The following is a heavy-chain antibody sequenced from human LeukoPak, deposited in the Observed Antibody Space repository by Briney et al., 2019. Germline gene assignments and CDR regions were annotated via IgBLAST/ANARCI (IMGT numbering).Heavy chain of an antibody. J-gene: IGHJ2*01. D-gene: IGHD4-17*01. CDR1: GGSIRTNY. CDR3: ARVGGDYKWGSSWGLDL. CDR2: IYYSGST. V-gene: IGHV4-59*01. Sequence: SETLSLTCAVSGGSIRTNYWSWIRQPPGRGLEWIWVIYYSGSTNYNHSLESRFTISEDTSNNQFSMKLNSVTAADTAVYYWARVGGDYKWGSSWGLDLWGRGNLVTVSS.